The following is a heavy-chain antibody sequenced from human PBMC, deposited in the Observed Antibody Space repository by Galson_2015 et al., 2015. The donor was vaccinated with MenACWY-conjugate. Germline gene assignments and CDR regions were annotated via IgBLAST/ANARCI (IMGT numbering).Heavy chain of an antibody. V-gene: IGHV3-23*01. D-gene: IGHD3-9*01. Sequence: SLRLSCAASGFTFSSHGMSWVRQAPGKGLEWVSAIRSSGGKTYYADSVKGRFTISRDNSENTLYLQMNSLRAEDTAIYYCARDHILTGHMLDYWGQGNLVSVS. CDR2: IRSSGGKT. CDR3: ARDHILTGHMLDY. J-gene: IGHJ4*02. CDR1: GFTFSSHG.